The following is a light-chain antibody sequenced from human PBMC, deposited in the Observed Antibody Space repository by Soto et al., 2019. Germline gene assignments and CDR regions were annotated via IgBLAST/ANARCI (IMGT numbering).Light chain of an antibody. Sequence: QSALTQPASVSGSPGQSITISCTGTSSDVGGYNYVSWYQQHPRKAPKLMIYEVSERPSGVSDRFSGSKSGNTASLTISGLQAEDEADYYCSSFTTSNTLVFGNGTKLTVL. CDR2: EVS. CDR3: SSFTTSNTLV. J-gene: IGLJ1*01. V-gene: IGLV2-14*01. CDR1: SSDVGGYNY.